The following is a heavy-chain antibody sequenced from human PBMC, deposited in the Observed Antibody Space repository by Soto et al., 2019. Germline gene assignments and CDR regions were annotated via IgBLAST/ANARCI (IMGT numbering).Heavy chain of an antibody. D-gene: IGHD3-3*01. J-gene: IGHJ5*02. CDR3: ARAIFGVARNWFDP. CDR1: GYSFTSYW. CDR2: IDPSDSYT. Sequence: GESLKISCKGSGYSFTSYWISWARQMPGKGLEWMGWIDPSDSYTNYSPSFQGHVTISADKSISTAYLQWSSLKASDTAMYYCARAIFGVARNWFDPWGQGTLVTVSS. V-gene: IGHV5-10-1*01.